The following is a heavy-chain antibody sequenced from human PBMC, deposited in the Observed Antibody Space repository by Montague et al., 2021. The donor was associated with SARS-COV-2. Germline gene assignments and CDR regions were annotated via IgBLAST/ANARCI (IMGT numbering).Heavy chain of an antibody. Sequence: SLRLSCAASGFTFSSYDMHWVRQATGKGLEWVSAIGTAGDTYYPVSVKVPFTISRENAKNSLYLQLNSLRAGDTAVYYCARGPSRDGYNGGDAFDIWGQGTMVTVSS. V-gene: IGHV3-13*01. CDR1: GFTFSSYD. J-gene: IGHJ3*02. D-gene: IGHD5-24*01. CDR2: IGTAGDT. CDR3: ARGPSRDGYNGGDAFDI.